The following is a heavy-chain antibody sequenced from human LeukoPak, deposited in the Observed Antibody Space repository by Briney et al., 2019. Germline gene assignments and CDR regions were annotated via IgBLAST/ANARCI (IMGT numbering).Heavy chain of an antibody. D-gene: IGHD4-17*01. V-gene: IGHV1-69*13. Sequence: SVKVSCKASGGTFSSYAISWVRQAPGQGLEWMGGIIPIFGTANYAQKFQGRVTITADESTSTAYMELSSLRSEDTAVYYCASLRGDYGIYCFDYWGQGTLVTVSS. CDR3: ASLRGDYGIYCFDY. CDR2: IIPIFGTA. CDR1: GGTFSSYA. J-gene: IGHJ4*02.